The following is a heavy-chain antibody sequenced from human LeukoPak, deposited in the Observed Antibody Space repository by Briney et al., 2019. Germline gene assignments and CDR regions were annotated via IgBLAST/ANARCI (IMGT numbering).Heavy chain of an antibody. D-gene: IGHD6-19*01. J-gene: IGHJ4*02. CDR2: FDPEDGET. Sequence: ASVKVSCKVSGYTLTELSMHWVRQAPGKGLEWMGGFDPEDGETIYAQKFQGRVTMTEDTSTDTAYMELSSLRSEDTAVYYCARGHIAVAGMGFDYWGQGTLVTVSS. V-gene: IGHV1-24*01. CDR3: ARGHIAVAGMGFDY. CDR1: GYTLTELS.